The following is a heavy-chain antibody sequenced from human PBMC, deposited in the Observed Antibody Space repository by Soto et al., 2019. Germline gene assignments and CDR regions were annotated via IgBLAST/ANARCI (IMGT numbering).Heavy chain of an antibody. D-gene: IGHD2-21*01. CDR3: TRAFVVVIAPDPYAI. CDR1: GCTFGDYA. Sequence: AGGSLRLSCTASGCTFGDYAMSWCRQAPGKGLEWVGFIRSKAYGGTTEYAASVKGRFTISRDDSKSIAYLQMNSLKTEDTAVYYCTRAFVVVIAPDPYAIWGQRTMVPVSS. V-gene: IGHV3-49*03. CDR2: IRSKAYGGTT. J-gene: IGHJ3*02.